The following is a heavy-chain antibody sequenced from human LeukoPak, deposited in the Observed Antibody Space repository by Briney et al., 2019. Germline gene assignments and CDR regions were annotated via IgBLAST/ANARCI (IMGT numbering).Heavy chain of an antibody. Sequence: ASVKVSCKASGYTFTGYYMHWVRQAPGQGFEWMGWINPNSGGTNYAQKFQGRVTMTRDTSISTAYMELSRLRSDDTAVYYCARLLEWSQARDYWGQGTLVTVSS. CDR3: ARLLEWSQARDY. D-gene: IGHD3-3*01. CDR1: GYTFTGYY. J-gene: IGHJ4*02. CDR2: INPNSGGT. V-gene: IGHV1-2*02.